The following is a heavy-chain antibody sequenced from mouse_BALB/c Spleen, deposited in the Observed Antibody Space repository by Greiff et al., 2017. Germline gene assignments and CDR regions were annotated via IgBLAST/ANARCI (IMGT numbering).Heavy chain of an antibody. CDR1: GFTFSSYA. V-gene: IGHV5-9-4*01. CDR3: ARDRPPFAY. Sequence: DVMLVESGGGLVKPGGSLKLSCAASGFTFSSYAMSWVRQSPEKRLEWVAEISSGGSYTYYPDTVTGRFTIASDNAKNTLYLEMSSLRSEDTAQFYCARDRPPFAYWGQGTLVTVSA. CDR2: ISSGGSYT. J-gene: IGHJ3*01.